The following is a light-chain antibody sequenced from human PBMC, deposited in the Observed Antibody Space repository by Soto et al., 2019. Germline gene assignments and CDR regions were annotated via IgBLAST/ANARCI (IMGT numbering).Light chain of an antibody. V-gene: IGKV2-30*01. CDR1: QSLVYSDGNTY. J-gene: IGKJ2*03. Sequence: DVVMTQSPLSLPVTLGQPASISCRSSQSLVYSDGNTYLSWFQQRPGQSPRRLIYKVSNRDSGVPDRSSGSGSGTEFTLQISRLEAEDVGVYYCMQGTHPYSFGQGTKLEIK. CDR2: KVS. CDR3: MQGTHPYS.